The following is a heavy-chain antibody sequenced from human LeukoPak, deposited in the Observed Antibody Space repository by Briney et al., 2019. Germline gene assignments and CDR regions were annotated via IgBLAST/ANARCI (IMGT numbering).Heavy chain of an antibody. CDR3: AKGPQSWPDWYFDL. CDR1: GFTFSSYA. V-gene: IGHV3-23*01. J-gene: IGHJ2*01. Sequence: GGSLRLSCAASGFTFSSYAMSWVRQAPGKGLEWVSAISGSGGSTYYADSVKGRFTISRDNSKNTLYLQMNSLKAEDTAVYYCAKGPQSWPDWYFDLWGRGTLVTVSS. CDR2: ISGSGGST.